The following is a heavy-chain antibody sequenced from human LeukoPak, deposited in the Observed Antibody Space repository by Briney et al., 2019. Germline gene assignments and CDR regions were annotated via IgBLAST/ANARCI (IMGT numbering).Heavy chain of an antibody. CDR3: ARSGGLWLLTYYFDY. V-gene: IGHV4-34*01. CDR2: IYYSGST. Sequence: KPSETLSLTCAVYGGSFSGYYWSWIRQPPGKGLEWIGSIYYSGSTYYNPSLKSRVTISVDTSKNQLSLKLSSVTAADTAVYFCARSGGLWLLTYYFDYWGQGTLVTVSS. D-gene: IGHD3-22*01. J-gene: IGHJ4*02. CDR1: GGSFSGYY.